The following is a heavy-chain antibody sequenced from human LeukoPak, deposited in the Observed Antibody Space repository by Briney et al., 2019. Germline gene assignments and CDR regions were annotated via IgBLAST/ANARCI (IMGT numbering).Heavy chain of an antibody. V-gene: IGHV3-23*01. J-gene: IGHJ4*02. CDR3: VKRTMSAFDQ. CDR1: GFPFSTFA. CDR2: ISGKGNGT. Sequence: GRSLRLSCAASGFPFSTFAMNWIRQDSEKGLEWIAGISGKGNGTYYAHSLKGRFTISRDNAKNTVYLQMNSLRVDDTATYWCVKRTMSAFDQWGQGVLVIVSS.